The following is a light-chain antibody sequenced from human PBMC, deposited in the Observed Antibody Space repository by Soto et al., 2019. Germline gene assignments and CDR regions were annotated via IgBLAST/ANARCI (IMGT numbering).Light chain of an antibody. Sequence: QSVLTQPPSASGSPGQSVTISCTGTSSDVGGYNYVSWYQQHPGRAPKLMIYEVIKRPSGVPDRFSGSKSGNTASLTVSGLQAEDEGDYYCSSFTDTENYYVFGSGTKLTVL. CDR3: SSFTDTENYYV. CDR1: SSDVGGYNY. CDR2: EVI. J-gene: IGLJ1*01. V-gene: IGLV2-8*01.